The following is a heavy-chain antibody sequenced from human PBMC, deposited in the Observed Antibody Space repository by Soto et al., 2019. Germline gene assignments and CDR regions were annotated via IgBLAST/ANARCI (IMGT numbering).Heavy chain of an antibody. Sequence: SETLSLTCTVSGGSISIYYWSWIRHPAGEGLEWIGRIYTSGSTNYNPSLKSRVTMSVDTSKNQFSLKLSSVTAADTAVYYCARDLDYYDSSGYYLSDPWGQGTLVTVSS. CDR3: ARDLDYYDSSGYYLSDP. D-gene: IGHD3-22*01. CDR2: IYTSGST. J-gene: IGHJ5*02. V-gene: IGHV4-4*07. CDR1: GGSISIYY.